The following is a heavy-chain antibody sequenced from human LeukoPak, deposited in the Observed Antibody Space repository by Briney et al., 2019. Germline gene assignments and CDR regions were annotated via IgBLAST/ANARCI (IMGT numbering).Heavy chain of an antibody. D-gene: IGHD1-26*01. CDR2: ISAYNGNT. J-gene: IGHJ4*02. V-gene: IGHV1-18*01. Sequence: ASVKVSCKASGYTFTSYGISWVRQAPGQGLEWMGWISAYNGNTNYAQKLQGRVTMTTDTSTSTAYMELRSLRSDDTAVYYCARGWGRQQRELPFDYWGQGTLVTVSS. CDR3: ARGWGRQQRELPFDY. CDR1: GYTFTSYG.